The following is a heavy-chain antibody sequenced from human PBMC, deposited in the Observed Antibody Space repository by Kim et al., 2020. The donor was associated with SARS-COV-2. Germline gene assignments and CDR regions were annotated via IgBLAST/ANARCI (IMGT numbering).Heavy chain of an antibody. Sequence: SETLSLTCTVSGGSISSMGSYWGWVRQPPGKGLEWIGTTYYTETTYYNPSLRSRVTIKLDTSRYQFSLKLTSVTAADTAVYYCARLHYSSSSDRYNNYYYGVDVWGQGTTVTVSS. CDR1: GGSISSMGSY. D-gene: IGHD6-6*01. V-gene: IGHV4-39*07. CDR3: ARLHYSSSSDRYNNYYYGVDV. J-gene: IGHJ6*02. CDR2: TYYTETT.